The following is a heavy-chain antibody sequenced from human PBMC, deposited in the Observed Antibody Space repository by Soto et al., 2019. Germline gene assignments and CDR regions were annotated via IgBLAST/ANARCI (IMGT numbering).Heavy chain of an antibody. Sequence: QVQLVESGGGVVQPGRSLRLSCAASGFTFNRYGMHWVRQAPGKGLEWVAVIWFDGSNRDYADSVKGRFTISRDNSKNTLYLQMNSLRAEDTAVYYCARDVFSQGSYYVDYWGQGTLVTFSS. CDR2: IWFDGSNR. CDR1: GFTFNRYG. V-gene: IGHV3-33*01. J-gene: IGHJ4*02. CDR3: ARDVFSQGSYYVDY.